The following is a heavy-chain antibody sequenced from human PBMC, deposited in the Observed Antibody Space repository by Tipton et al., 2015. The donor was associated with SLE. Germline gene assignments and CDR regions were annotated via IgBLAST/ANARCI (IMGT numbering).Heavy chain of an antibody. CDR2: ISSSSSTI. J-gene: IGHJ3*02. Sequence: SLRLSCAASGFTFSSYSMNWVRQAPGKVLEWVSYISSSSSTIYYADSVKGRFTISRDNAKNSLYLQMNSLRAEDTAVYYCAREIYDYVWGRLDAFDIWGQGTMVTVSS. D-gene: IGHD3-16*01. CDR1: GFTFSSYS. V-gene: IGHV3-48*01. CDR3: AREIYDYVWGRLDAFDI.